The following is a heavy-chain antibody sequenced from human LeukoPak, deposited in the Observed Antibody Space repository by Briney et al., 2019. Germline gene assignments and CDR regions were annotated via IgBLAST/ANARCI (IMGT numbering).Heavy chain of an antibody. J-gene: IGHJ6*02. CDR1: GFTFSTYG. CDR2: ISYDGRNK. CDR3: AKGSAYGDYYYYGMDV. D-gene: IGHD4-17*01. Sequence: PGRSLRLSCAASGFTFSTYGMHWVRQAPGKGLEWVAVISYDGRNKYYADSVKGRFTISRDNSENTLYLQMNSLIPEDTAVYYCAKGSAYGDYYYYGMDVWGQGTTVTVSS. V-gene: IGHV3-30*18.